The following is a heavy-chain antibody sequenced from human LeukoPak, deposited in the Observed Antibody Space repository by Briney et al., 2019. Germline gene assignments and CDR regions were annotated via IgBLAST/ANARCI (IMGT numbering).Heavy chain of an antibody. J-gene: IGHJ5*02. D-gene: IGHD6-13*01. CDR2: IYYSGTT. V-gene: IGHV4-39*07. CDR1: GGSITSSSYY. CDR3: ARDFIFIAAAGRSVLVDWFDP. Sequence: SETLSLTCTFAGGSITSSSYYWGWIRQPPGKGLEWFGSIYYSGTTYYNPSLKSRVTISVDTSKNQLSLKLRYVTAADTAVYYCARDFIFIAAAGRSVLVDWFDPWGQGTLVTVSS.